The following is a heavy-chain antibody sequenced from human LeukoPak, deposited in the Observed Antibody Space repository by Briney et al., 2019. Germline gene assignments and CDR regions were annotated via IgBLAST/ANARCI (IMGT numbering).Heavy chain of an antibody. CDR3: ARSRYGSGSFQLDY. Sequence: PSETLSLTCAVYGGPFSGYYWSWIRQPPGKGLEWIGEINHSGSTNYNPSLKSRVTISVDTSKNQFSLKLSSVTAADTAVYYCARSRYGSGSFQLDYWGQGTLVTVSS. J-gene: IGHJ4*02. CDR1: GGPFSGYY. CDR2: INHSGST. V-gene: IGHV4-34*01. D-gene: IGHD3-10*01.